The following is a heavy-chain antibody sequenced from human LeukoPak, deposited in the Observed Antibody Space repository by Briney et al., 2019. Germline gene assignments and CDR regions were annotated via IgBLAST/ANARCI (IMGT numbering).Heavy chain of an antibody. CDR3: AREYGGWYYFDY. J-gene: IGHJ4*02. CDR2: VYYSGST. CDR1: GGSINCDY. V-gene: IGHV4-59*01. D-gene: IGHD6-19*01. Sequence: SETLSLTCTVSGGSINCDYWSWIRQPPGKGLEWIGYVYYSGSTNYNPSLKSRVTISVDTSKNQFSLRLRSVTAADTAVYYCAREYGGWYYFDYWGQGTLVTVSS.